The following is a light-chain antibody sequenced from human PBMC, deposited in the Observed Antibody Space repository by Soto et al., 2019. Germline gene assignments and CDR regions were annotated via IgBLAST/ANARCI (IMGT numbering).Light chain of an antibody. J-gene: IGKJ2*01. CDR2: DSS. V-gene: IGKV3-20*01. CDR3: QQTFHSPRT. CDR1: QSIISNF. Sequence: EIVLTQSPGTLSLSPGETASLSCWASQSIISNFLAWYQQRRGQPPRLLIYDSSRRASGITARFTGSGSGTAFALTISRVEPEYSAVYYCQQTFHSPRTFGQGTRLEI.